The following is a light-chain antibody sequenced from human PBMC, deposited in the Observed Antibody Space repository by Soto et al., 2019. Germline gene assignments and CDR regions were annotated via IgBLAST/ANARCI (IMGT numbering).Light chain of an antibody. CDR1: SRDVGAYNL. CDR3: SSFSARNALV. J-gene: IGLJ2*01. CDR2: EVR. V-gene: IGLV2-14*01. Sequence: QSALTQPASVSGSPGQSITISCSGTSRDVGAYNLVSWYQQFPGKGPKLLIYEVRHRPSGVSYRFSGSKSGNTASLTISSLLPEDEADYFCSSFSARNALVFGGGTKVTVL.